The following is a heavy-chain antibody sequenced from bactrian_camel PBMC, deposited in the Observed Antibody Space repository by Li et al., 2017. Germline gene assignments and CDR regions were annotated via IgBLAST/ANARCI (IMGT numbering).Heavy chain of an antibody. V-gene: IGHV3S53*01. CDR2: ITTNSGST. CDR3: AAGWTPQHWVRWVRLSDFDV. D-gene: IGHD3*01. CDR1: EYIYNRNN. J-gene: IGHJ6*01. Sequence: HVQLVESGGGSVQAGGSLRLSCAASEYIYNRNNMGWFRQAPGKEREGVASITTNSGSTIYADSVKGRFTISQGNTKNTIFLQMDSLKPDDTAIYYCAAGWTPQHWVRWVRLSDFDVWGQGTQVTVSS.